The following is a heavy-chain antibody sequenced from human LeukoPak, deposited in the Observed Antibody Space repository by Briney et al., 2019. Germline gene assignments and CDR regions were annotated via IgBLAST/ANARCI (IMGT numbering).Heavy chain of an antibody. CDR1: GFTFSSYS. D-gene: IGHD2-2*02. J-gene: IGHJ5*02. CDR2: ISSSSSDI. V-gene: IGHV3-21*01. Sequence: GGSLRLSCAASGFTFSSYSMNWVRQAPGKGLEWVSFISSSSSDIYYADSVKGRLTISRDNAKNSLYLQMNSLRVEDTAVYYCARGAPSTYTTAWFDPWGQGTLVTVSS. CDR3: ARGAPSTYTTAWFDP.